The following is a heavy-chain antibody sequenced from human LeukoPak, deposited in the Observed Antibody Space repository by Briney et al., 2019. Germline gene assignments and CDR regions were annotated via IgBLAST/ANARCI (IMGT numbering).Heavy chain of an antibody. CDR2: ISSSGSTI. CDR1: GFTFSSYE. V-gene: IGHV3-48*03. CDR3: ASHVVVTAIEDYYYGMDV. J-gene: IGHJ6*02. Sequence: GGSLRLSCAASGFTFSSYEMNWVRQAPGKGLEWVSYISSSGSTIYYADSVKGRFTISRDNAKNSPYLQMNSLRAEDTAVYYCASHVVVTAIEDYYYGMDVWGQGTTVTVSS. D-gene: IGHD2-21*02.